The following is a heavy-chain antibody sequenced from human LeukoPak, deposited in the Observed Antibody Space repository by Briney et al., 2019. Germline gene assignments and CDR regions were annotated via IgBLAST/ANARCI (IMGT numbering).Heavy chain of an antibody. Sequence: GGSLRLSCAASGFTFSSYGMSWVRQAPGKGLEWVSAISGSGGSTYYADSVKGRFTISRDNSKNTLYLQMNSLRAEDTAVYYCAKGNSGSYRIDYWGQGTLVTVSS. D-gene: IGHD1-26*01. CDR2: ISGSGGST. CDR1: GFTFSSYG. CDR3: AKGNSGSYRIDY. J-gene: IGHJ4*02. V-gene: IGHV3-23*01.